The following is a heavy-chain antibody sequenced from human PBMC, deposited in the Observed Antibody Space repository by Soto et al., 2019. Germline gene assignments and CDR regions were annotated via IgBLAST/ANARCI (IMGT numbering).Heavy chain of an antibody. CDR3: SRGILV. J-gene: IGHJ4*02. CDR2: ISYGGST. V-gene: IGHV4-31*01. D-gene: IGHD5-18*01. Sequence: QVQLQESGPGLVKPSQTLSLTCTVSGGSINSGGYCWSWIRQHPGKGLDWIGCISYGGSTSYNPXLXSQXTLSVDTSKNQFSLKLTSVTAADTAVYYCSRGILVWGQGALIPVSS. CDR1: GGSINSGGYC.